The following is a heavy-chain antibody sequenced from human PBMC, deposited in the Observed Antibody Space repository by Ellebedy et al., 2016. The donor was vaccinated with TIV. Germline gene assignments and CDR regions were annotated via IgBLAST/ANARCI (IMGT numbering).Heavy chain of an antibody. CDR3: ARGDWLYSMDV. Sequence: GGSLRLSXAASGFTFSSYWMHWVRQAPGKGLVWVSRINSDGSSTSYADSVKGRFTISRDNAKNTLYLQMNSLRAEDTAVYYCARGDWLYSMDVWGQGTTVTVSS. V-gene: IGHV3-74*01. J-gene: IGHJ6*02. D-gene: IGHD3/OR15-3a*01. CDR2: INSDGSST. CDR1: GFTFSSYW.